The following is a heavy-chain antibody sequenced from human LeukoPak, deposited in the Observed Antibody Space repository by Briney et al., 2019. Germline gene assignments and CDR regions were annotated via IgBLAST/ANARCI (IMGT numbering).Heavy chain of an antibody. CDR2: IYYSGST. CDR3: ARVDYYGSGSFYTYDY. CDR1: GGSISSDDYY. Sequence: SETLSLTCSVSGGSISSDDYYWSWIRQHPGKGLEWIGYIYYSGSTYYNPSLKSRVTISVDTSKNQFSLKPSSVTAADTAVYYCARVDYYGSGSFYTYDYWGQGTLVTVSS. J-gene: IGHJ4*02. D-gene: IGHD3-10*01. V-gene: IGHV4-31*03.